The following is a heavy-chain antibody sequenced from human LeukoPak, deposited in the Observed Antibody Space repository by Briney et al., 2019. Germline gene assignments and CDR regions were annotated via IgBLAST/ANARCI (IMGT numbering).Heavy chain of an antibody. D-gene: IGHD3-16*02. Sequence: SETLSLTCAVYGGSFSGYYWSWIRQPPGKGLEWIGEINHSGSTNYNPSLKSRVTISVDTSKNQFSLKLSSVTAADTAVYYCGRRRSRGIGFDYWGQGTLVTVSS. CDR1: GGSFSGYY. V-gene: IGHV4-34*01. J-gene: IGHJ4*02. CDR2: INHSGST. CDR3: GRRRSRGIGFDY.